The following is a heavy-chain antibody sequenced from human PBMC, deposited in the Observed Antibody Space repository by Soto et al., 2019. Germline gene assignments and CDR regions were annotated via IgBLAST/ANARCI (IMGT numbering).Heavy chain of an antibody. J-gene: IGHJ4*02. CDR2: IYYSGRT. D-gene: IGHD3-10*01. CDR1: GDSISSYS. V-gene: IGHV4-59*01. Sequence: LSLTCTVSGDSISSYSWSWIRQPPGKGLEWIGYIYYSGRTNYNPSLKSRVTISVDTSRNQFSLKLSSVTAADTAVYYCARLARGSGSYYTFDSWGRGTLVTVSS. CDR3: ARLARGSGSYYTFDS.